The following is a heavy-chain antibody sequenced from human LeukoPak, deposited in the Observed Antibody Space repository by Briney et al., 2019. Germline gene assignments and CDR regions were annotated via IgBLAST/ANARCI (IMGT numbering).Heavy chain of an antibody. D-gene: IGHD4-11*01. CDR3: AREYDSRARFDS. CDR1: GVSFTRHS. J-gene: IGHJ4*02. V-gene: IGHV3-48*01. Sequence: GGSLRLSCVRSGVSFTRHSMNWVRQAPGEGLEGISFIGYGGSPIYQADSVKRLFTISRDYAKTSLYLQMNSLRVEDTAIYYCAREYDSRARFDSWGQGTLVTVSS. CDR2: IGYGGSPI.